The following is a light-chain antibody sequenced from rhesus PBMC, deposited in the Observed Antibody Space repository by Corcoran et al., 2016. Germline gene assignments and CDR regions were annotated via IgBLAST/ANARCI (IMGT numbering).Light chain of an antibody. CDR2: AAS. CDR3: LQDYTTPYS. J-gene: IGKJ2*01. Sequence: DIQMTQSPSSLAASVGDRVPITCRARQGNSSDVNWYQQKPGKAPTLLIYAASILQTGVSSRLSGSGSGTAYTLTFRDLPPEDVSTYYCLQDYTTPYSFGQVTKVAIK. V-gene: IGKV1-94*01. CDR1: QGNSSD.